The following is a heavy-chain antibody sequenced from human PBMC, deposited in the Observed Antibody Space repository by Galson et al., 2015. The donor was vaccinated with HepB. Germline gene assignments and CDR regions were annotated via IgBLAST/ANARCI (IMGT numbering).Heavy chain of an antibody. D-gene: IGHD3-16*01. CDR3: ARKNYGDSYDM. CDR2: IFYNGGGT. CDR1: GFIFNDYG. Sequence: SLRLSCAASGFIFNDYGMTWVRQAPGKGLQWVSGIFYNGGGTHYVDSVKGRFTISRDNAKKSLYLQMNNLRVDDTVLYFCARKNYGDSYDMWGQGTMVTVS. J-gene: IGHJ3*02. V-gene: IGHV3-20*04.